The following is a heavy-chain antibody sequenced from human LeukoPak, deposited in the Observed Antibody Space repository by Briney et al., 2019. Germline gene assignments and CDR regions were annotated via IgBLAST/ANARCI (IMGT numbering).Heavy chain of an antibody. V-gene: IGHV3-23*01. Sequence: GGSLRLSCAPSGFSISSYAMTWVRQAPGKGLEWVSALTSTGGYYADSVKGRFTISSDISKNTLYLQMSSLRAEDTAVYYCAKDLGYNYGLNPYHFDSWGQGTLVTVSS. CDR3: AKDLGYNYGLNPYHFDS. J-gene: IGHJ4*02. D-gene: IGHD5-24*01. CDR2: LTSTGG. CDR1: GFSISSYA.